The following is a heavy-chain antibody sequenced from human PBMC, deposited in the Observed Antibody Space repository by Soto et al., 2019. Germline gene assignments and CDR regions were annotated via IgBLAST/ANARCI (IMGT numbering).Heavy chain of an antibody. V-gene: IGHV4-59*08. J-gene: IGHJ6*03. CDR2: IYYSGST. CDR1: GGSISSYY. CDR3: ARLSRGIAAINYMDV. D-gene: IGHD6-13*01. Sequence: SETLSLTCTVSGGSISSYYWSWIRQPPGKGLEWIGYIYYSGSTNYNPSLKSRVTISVDTSKNQFSLKLSSVTAADTAVYYCARLSRGIAAINYMDVWGKGTTVTVSS.